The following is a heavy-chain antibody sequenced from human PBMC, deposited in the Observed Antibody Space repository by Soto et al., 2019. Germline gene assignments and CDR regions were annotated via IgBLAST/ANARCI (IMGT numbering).Heavy chain of an antibody. CDR2: ISYDGSNK. J-gene: IGHJ4*02. CDR3: AREGVVMVAFDY. Sequence: QVQLVESGVGVVQPGRSLRLSCAASGFTFSSYAMHWVRQAPGKGLEWVAVISYDGSNKYYADSVKGRFTISRDNSKNTLYLQMNSLRAEDTAVYYCAREGVVMVAFDYWGQGTLVTVSS. D-gene: IGHD2-8*01. V-gene: IGHV3-30-3*01. CDR1: GFTFSSYA.